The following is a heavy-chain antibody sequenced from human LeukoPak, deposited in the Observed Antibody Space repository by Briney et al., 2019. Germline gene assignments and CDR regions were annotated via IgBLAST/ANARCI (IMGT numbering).Heavy chain of an antibody. Sequence: SETLSLTCAVSGGPFSGYFWSWICQSSGKGLEWIGEIHNSGTTNYNPSLNSRVTISEDTSKNQFYLNLSSVTAADTAVYYCARRHYYNLGSFPFDFWGQGTLVTVS. J-gene: IGHJ4*02. V-gene: IGHV4-34*01. D-gene: IGHD3-10*01. CDR3: ARRHYYNLGSFPFDF. CDR1: GGPFSGYF. CDR2: IHNSGTT.